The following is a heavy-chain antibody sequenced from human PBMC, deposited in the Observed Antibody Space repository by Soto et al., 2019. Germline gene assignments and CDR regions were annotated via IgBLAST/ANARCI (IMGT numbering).Heavy chain of an antibody. D-gene: IGHD5-12*01. CDR1: GGTFSSYT. V-gene: IGHV1-69*02. J-gene: IGHJ3*02. Sequence: QVQLVQSGAEVKKPGSSVKVSCKASGGTFSSYTISWVRQAPGQGLEWMGRIIPILGIANYAQKFQGRVTITADKSTSTAYMELSSLRSEDTAVYYCRIYSGYDSDAFDIWVQGTMVTVSS. CDR2: IIPILGIA. CDR3: RIYSGYDSDAFDI.